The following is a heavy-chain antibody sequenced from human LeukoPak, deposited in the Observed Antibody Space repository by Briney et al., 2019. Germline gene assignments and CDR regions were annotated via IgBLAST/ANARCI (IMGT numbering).Heavy chain of an antibody. CDR2: IYTSGST. Sequence: SETLSLTCTVSGGSISSYYWTWIRQPAGKGLEWIGRIYTSGSTNYNPSLNSRVTMLVDTSKKQFSLKLSSATAADTAVYYCARQIAVAGKAGIDYWGQGTLVTVSS. V-gene: IGHV4-4*07. D-gene: IGHD6-19*01. CDR1: GGSISSYY. CDR3: ARQIAVAGKAGIDY. J-gene: IGHJ4*02.